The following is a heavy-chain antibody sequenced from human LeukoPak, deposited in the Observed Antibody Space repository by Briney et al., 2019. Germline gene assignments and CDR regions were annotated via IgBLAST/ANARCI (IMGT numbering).Heavy chain of an antibody. Sequence: SETLSLTCTVSGGSISSYYWSWIRRPAGKGLEWIGRIYTSGSTNYNPSLKSRVTMSVDTSKNQFSLKLSSVTAADTAVYYCARDGIVVPALDYWGQGTLVTVSS. J-gene: IGHJ4*02. D-gene: IGHD2-2*01. V-gene: IGHV4-4*07. CDR3: ARDGIVVPALDY. CDR2: IYTSGST. CDR1: GGSISSYY.